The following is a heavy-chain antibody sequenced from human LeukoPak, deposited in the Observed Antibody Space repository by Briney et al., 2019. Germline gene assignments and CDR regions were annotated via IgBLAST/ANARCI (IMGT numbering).Heavy chain of an antibody. CDR1: GFTFRNYA. CDR3: AKGDVWGSYASYYFDY. CDR2: IIASGAST. Sequence: PGGSLRLSCAASGFTFRNYAMSWVRQAPGKGLKWVSTIIASGASTGYADSVKGRFTISRDNSKNTLYLQMNSLRAEDTAVYYCAKGDVWGSYASYYFDYWGQGTLVTVSS. J-gene: IGHJ4*02. D-gene: IGHD3-16*01. V-gene: IGHV3-23*01.